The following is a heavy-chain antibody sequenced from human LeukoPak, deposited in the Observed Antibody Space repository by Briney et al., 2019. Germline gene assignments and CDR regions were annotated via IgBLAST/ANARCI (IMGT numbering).Heavy chain of an antibody. CDR3: AKRDVSIFEARPDAFDI. Sequence: GGSLRLSCAASGFALNSYSLSWVRQAPGKGLEWVSAISGSGGSTYHADSVRGRFAISRDNSKNTLYLQMNSLRPEDTAVYYCAKRDVSIFEARPDAFDIWGQGTMVTVSS. CDR1: GFALNSYS. D-gene: IGHD3-3*01. J-gene: IGHJ3*02. CDR2: ISGSGGST. V-gene: IGHV3-23*01.